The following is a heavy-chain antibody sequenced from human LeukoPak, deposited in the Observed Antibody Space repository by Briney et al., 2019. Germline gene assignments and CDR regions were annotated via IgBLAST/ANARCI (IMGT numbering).Heavy chain of an antibody. V-gene: IGHV1-69*13. CDR1: GGTFSSYA. Sequence: SVKVSCKASGGTFSSYAISWVRQAPGQGLEWMGGITPIFGTANYAQKFQGRVTITADESTSTAYMELSSLRSEDTAVYYCARDGLDYYDSSGYSFDYWGQGTLVTVSS. J-gene: IGHJ4*02. CDR2: ITPIFGTA. D-gene: IGHD3-22*01. CDR3: ARDGLDYYDSSGYSFDY.